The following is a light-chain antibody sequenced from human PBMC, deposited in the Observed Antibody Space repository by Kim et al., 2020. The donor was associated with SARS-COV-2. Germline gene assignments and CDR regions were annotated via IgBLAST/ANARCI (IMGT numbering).Light chain of an antibody. CDR2: GAS. CDR3: QQYGSLPRT. CDR1: QSVSSNC. J-gene: IGKJ1*01. Sequence: SPGERATLSCRASQSVSSNCLAWYQQKPGQAPRLLIYGASSRATGIPDRFSGSGSGTDFTLTISRLEPEDFAVYYCQQYGSLPRTFGQGTKVEIK. V-gene: IGKV3-20*01.